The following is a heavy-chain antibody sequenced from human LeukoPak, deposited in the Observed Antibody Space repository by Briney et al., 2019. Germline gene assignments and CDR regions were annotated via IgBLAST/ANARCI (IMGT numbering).Heavy chain of an antibody. CDR3: ARGTLKAAATDFDY. D-gene: IGHD6-13*01. CDR2: INSINGDGSST. J-gene: IGHJ4*02. CDR1: GFTFTDYW. Sequence: PGGSLRLSCAASGFTFTDYWMHRVRQAPGKGLVWVSRINSINGDGSSTSYVDSVKGRFTISRDNAKNSLYLQMNSLRAEDTALYYCARGTLKAAATDFDYWGQGTLVTVSS. V-gene: IGHV3-74*01.